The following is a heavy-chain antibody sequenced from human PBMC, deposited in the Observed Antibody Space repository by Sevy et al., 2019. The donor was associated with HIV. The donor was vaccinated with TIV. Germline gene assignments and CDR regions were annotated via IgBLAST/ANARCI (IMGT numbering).Heavy chain of an antibody. CDR2: IKSKVDGGTT. D-gene: IGHD3-16*01. CDR1: GFTFSNAW. CDR3: AAGGYFFDY. J-gene: IGHJ4*02. V-gene: IGHV3-15*07. Sequence: GGSLRLSCATSGFTFSNAWMNWVRQAPGKGLEWVGRIKSKVDGGTTDYAAPVKGRFTISRDDSKNTVFLQMNSLETEDTAVYFCAAGGYFFDYWGQGTLVTVSS.